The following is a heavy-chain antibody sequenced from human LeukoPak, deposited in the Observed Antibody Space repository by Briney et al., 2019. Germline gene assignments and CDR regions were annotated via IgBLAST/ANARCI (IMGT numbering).Heavy chain of an antibody. CDR3: VKDLSSGTGGGFDY. D-gene: IGHD3-16*01. J-gene: IGHJ4*02. V-gene: IGHV3-23*01. Sequence: GGSLRLSCVASGFPFSAYAMSWVRQAPGKGLEWVAGIRGSGETTYYAESVKGRFTIQRDNSKNSLYLQMNSLRAEDTAFYYFVKDLSSGTGGGFDYWGQGTLVTVSP. CDR1: GFPFSAYA. CDR2: IRGSGETT.